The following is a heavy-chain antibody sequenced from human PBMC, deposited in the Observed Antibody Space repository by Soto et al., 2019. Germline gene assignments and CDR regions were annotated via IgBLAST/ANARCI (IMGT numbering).Heavy chain of an antibody. D-gene: IGHD3-22*01. CDR3: ARDLGYFDSSGSLNYYGMDV. CDR2: INGGNGNT. V-gene: IGHV1-3*01. CDR1: GYTFTTYA. Sequence: QVQLVQSGAEVRKPGASVKVSCKTSGYTFTTYAMHWVRQAPGQRLEWMGWINGGNGNTKSSQKLQDRVTITRDTSVXXXDXXVRSLRSEDTAVYYCARDLGYFDSSGSLNYYGMDVWGQGTSVTVSS. J-gene: IGHJ6*02.